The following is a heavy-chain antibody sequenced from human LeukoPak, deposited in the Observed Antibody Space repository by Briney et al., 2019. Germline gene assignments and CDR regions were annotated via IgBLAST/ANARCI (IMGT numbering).Heavy chain of an antibody. CDR2: IYYSGST. CDR1: GGSISSYY. D-gene: IGHD3-10*01. CDR3: ARATRLLWFGELLEKGSYYFDY. Sequence: SETLSLTCTVSGGSISSYYWSWIRQPPGKGLEWIGYIYYSGSTNYNPSLKSRVTISVDTSKNQFSLKLSSVTAADTAVYYCARATRLLWFGELLEKGSYYFDYWGQGTLVIVSS. J-gene: IGHJ4*02. V-gene: IGHV4-59*01.